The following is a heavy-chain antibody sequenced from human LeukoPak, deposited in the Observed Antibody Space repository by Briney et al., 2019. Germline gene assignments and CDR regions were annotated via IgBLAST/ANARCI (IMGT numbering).Heavy chain of an antibody. J-gene: IGHJ4*02. CDR2: ISGSGGST. CDR3: AKARCSSTSCHLFDY. Sequence: GGSLRLSCAASGFTFSSYAMSWARQAPGKGLEWVSAISGSGGSTYYADSVKGRFTISRDNSKNTLYLQMNSLRAEDTAVYYCAKARCSSTSCHLFDYWGQGTLVTVSS. D-gene: IGHD2-2*01. V-gene: IGHV3-23*01. CDR1: GFTFSSYA.